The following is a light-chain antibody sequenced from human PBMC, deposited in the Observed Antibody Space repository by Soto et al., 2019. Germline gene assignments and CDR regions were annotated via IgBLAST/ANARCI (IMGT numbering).Light chain of an antibody. CDR1: SSGVGTYNY. J-gene: IGLJ1*01. Sequence: QSVLTQPRSVSGSLGQSVTISCTGTSSGVGTYNYVSWYQQHPGKAPKVMIYDVSERPSGVPDRFSGSKSGNTASLTISGLQAEDEADYYCCSYAGSPRYVLGTGTKLTVL. CDR2: DVS. CDR3: CSYAGSPRYV. V-gene: IGLV2-11*01.